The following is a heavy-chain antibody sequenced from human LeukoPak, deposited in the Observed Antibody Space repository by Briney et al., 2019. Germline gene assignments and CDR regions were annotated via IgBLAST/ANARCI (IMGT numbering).Heavy chain of an antibody. Sequence: SETLSLTCTVSGGSISSYYWSWIRQPPGKGLEWIGYIYYSGSTNYNPSLKSRVTISVDTSKHQFSLKLSSVTAADTAVYYCAADQSITMIGTLDYWGQGTLVTVSS. CDR1: GGSISSYY. CDR3: AADQSITMIGTLDY. CDR2: IYYSGST. D-gene: IGHD3-22*01. V-gene: IGHV4-59*01. J-gene: IGHJ4*02.